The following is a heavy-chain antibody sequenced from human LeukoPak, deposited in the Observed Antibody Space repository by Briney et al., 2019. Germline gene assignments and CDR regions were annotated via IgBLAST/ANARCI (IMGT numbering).Heavy chain of an antibody. J-gene: IGHJ2*01. CDR3: ARDEDFPGGHWYFDL. D-gene: IGHD4-23*01. CDR1: DYTFTSYG. Sequence: ASVKVSCKASDYTFTSYGISLVRQAPGQGIKWMGWISAYNGNTNYAQKLQGRVTMTTDTATSTAYMELRSLRSDDTAVYYCARDEDFPGGHWYFDLCGRGTLVTVSS. CDR2: ISAYNGNT. V-gene: IGHV1-18*01.